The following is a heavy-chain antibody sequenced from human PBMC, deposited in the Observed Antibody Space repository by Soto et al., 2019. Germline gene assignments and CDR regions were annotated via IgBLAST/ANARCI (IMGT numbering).Heavy chain of an antibody. CDR3: ARVPNSYSQWPNWFDP. J-gene: IGHJ5*02. CDR2: IYHSGST. CDR1: GGSISSSNW. Sequence: QVQLQESGPGLVKPSGTLSLTCAVSGGSISSSNWWSWVRQPPGKGLEWIGEIYHSGSTNYNPSLKSRVTISVDKSQNQCFLKRSSVTAADTAVYYCARVPNSYSQWPNWFDPWGQGTLVTVSS. D-gene: IGHD6-19*01. V-gene: IGHV4-4*02.